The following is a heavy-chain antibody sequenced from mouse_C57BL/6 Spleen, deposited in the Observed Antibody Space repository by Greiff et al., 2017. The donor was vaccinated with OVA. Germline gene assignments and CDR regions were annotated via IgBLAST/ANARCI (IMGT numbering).Heavy chain of an antibody. CDR3: ARRHYGSSPYWYFDV. V-gene: IGHV5-17*01. D-gene: IGHD1-1*01. Sequence: EVQGVESGGGLVKPGGSLKLSCAASGFTFSDYGMHWVRQAPEKGLEWVAYISSGSSTIYYADTVKGRFTISRDNANNTLFLQMTRLRSEDTAMYYCARRHYGSSPYWYFDVWGTGTTVTVSS. CDR1: GFTFSDYG. J-gene: IGHJ1*03. CDR2: ISSGSSTI.